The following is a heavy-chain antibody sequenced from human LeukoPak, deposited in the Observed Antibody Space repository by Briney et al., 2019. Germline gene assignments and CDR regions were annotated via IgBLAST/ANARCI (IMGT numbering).Heavy chain of an antibody. V-gene: IGHV1-46*01. J-gene: IGHJ4*02. CDR2: INPSGGST. Sequence: ASVKVSCKASGYXLTIYYMHWVRQAPGQGLEWMGIINPSGGSTNYAQKFQGRVTLTRDTSTSTVYMELSSLTSEDTAVYYCARGGGGDRLDYWGQGTLVTVSS. CDR1: GYXLTIYY. D-gene: IGHD3-3*01. CDR3: ARGGGGDRLDY.